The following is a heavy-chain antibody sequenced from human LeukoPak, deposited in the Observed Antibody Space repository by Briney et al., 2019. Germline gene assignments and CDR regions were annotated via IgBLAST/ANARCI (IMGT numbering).Heavy chain of an antibody. J-gene: IGHJ5*02. Sequence: GGSLRLSCAASGFTFSSYSMNWVRQAPGKGLEWVSYISSSSSTIYYADSVKGRFTISRDNAKISLYLQMNSLRAEDTAVYYCMREAPNFDPWGQGTLVTVSS. CDR3: MREAPNFDP. V-gene: IGHV3-48*04. CDR1: GFTFSSYS. CDR2: ISSSSSTI.